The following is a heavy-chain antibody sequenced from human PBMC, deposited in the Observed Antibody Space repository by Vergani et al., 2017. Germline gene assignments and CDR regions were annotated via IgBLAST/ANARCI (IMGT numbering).Heavy chain of an antibody. CDR2: IYWNDDQ. J-gene: IGHJ6*03. Sequence: QITLKESGPTLVKPTQTLTLTCTFSGFSLNTRGVSVAWIRQPPGKALDWLALIYWNDDQHYSPSLNNRFTITKDTSKNHVVLTMTNMDYVDTGTYYCVYRKTECGTTGCFYPFYSYYYMDVLVKGATVTVSS. CDR3: VYRKTECGTTGCFYPFYSYYYMDV. V-gene: IGHV2-5*04. CDR1: GFSLNTRGVS. D-gene: IGHD1-7*01.